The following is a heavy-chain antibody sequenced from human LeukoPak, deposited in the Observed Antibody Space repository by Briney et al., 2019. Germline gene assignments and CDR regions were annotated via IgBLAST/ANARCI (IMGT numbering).Heavy chain of an antibody. CDR2: ISSSGSTI. J-gene: IGHJ4*02. D-gene: IGHD2-2*01. CDR1: GFTFSDDY. V-gene: IGHV3-11*01. CDR3: ASDRVPAANGGMRDY. Sequence: GGSLRLSCAASGFTFSDDYMSWIRQAPGKGLEWVSYISSSGSTIYYADSVNGRFTISRDNAKNSLYLQMNSLRAEDTAVYYCASDRVPAANGGMRDYWGQGTLVTVSS.